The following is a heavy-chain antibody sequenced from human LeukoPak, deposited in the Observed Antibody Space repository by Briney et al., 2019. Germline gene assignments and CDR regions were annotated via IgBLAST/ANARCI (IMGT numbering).Heavy chain of an antibody. Sequence: GGSLRLSCAASGFTFSSYGMHWVRQAPDKGLEWVAVISYDGSNKYYADSVKGRFTISRDNSKNTLYLQMNSLRAEDTAVYYCAKDRGSRYFQHWGQGTLVTVSS. CDR1: GFTFSSYG. CDR3: AKDRGSRYFQH. CDR2: ISYDGSNK. V-gene: IGHV3-30*18. J-gene: IGHJ1*01.